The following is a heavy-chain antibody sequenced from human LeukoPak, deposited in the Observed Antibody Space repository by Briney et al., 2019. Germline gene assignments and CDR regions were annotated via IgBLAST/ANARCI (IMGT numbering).Heavy chain of an antibody. Sequence: PGGSLRLSCAASGFTFSIYAMNWVRQAPGKGLEWVSAISGSGGNTYYADSVKGRFTISRDNSKNTLYLQMNSLRSDDTAVYYCARDEGYCSSTSCYGGGYDYWGQGTLVTVSS. V-gene: IGHV3-23*01. CDR2: ISGSGGNT. CDR1: GFTFSIYA. D-gene: IGHD2-2*01. J-gene: IGHJ4*02. CDR3: ARDEGYCSSTSCYGGGYDY.